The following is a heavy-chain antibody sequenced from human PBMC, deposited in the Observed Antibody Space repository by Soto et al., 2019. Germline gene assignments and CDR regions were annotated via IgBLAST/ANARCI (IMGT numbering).Heavy chain of an antibody. J-gene: IGHJ6*02. CDR3: ARDRGIKQTRGCMDV. D-gene: IGHD5-18*01. CDR2: ISYDGSNK. Sequence: QVQLVESGGGVVQPGRSLRLSCAASGFTFSSYAMHWVRQAPGKGLEWVAVISYDGSNKYYADSVKGRFTISRDNSKNTLYLQRNSLRAEDTAVYYCARDRGIKQTRGCMDVWGQGTTVTVSS. CDR1: GFTFSSYA. V-gene: IGHV3-30-3*01.